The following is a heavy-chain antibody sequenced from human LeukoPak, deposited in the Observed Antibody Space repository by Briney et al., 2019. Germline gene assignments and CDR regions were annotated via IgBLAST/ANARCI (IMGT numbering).Heavy chain of an antibody. V-gene: IGHV1-46*01. CDR1: GYTFTSYY. J-gene: IGHJ4*02. CDR3: AREDIVVVPAAIGGDFDY. CDR2: INPSGGST. Sequence: ASVKVSCKASGYTFTSYYMHWVRQAPGQGLEWMGIINPSGGSTSYAQKFQGRVIMTRDTSTSTVYMELSSLRSEDTAVYYCAREDIVVVPAAIGGDFDYWGQGTLVTVSS. D-gene: IGHD2-2*01.